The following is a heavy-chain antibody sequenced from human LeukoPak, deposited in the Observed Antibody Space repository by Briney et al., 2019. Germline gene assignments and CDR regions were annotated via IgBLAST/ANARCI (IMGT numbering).Heavy chain of an antibody. V-gene: IGHV4-34*01. CDR1: GGSFSGYY. CDR2: INHSGST. J-gene: IGHJ5*02. D-gene: IGHD1-20*01. CDR3: ARKPMTGTTASLSWFDP. Sequence: SETLSLTCAVYGGSFSGYYWSWIRQPPGKGLEWIGEINHSGSTNYNPSLKSRVTISVDTSKNQFSLKLSSVTAADTAVYYCARKPMTGTTASLSWFDPWGQGTLVTVSS.